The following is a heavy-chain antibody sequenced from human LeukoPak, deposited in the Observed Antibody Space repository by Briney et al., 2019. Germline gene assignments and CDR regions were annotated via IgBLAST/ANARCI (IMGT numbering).Heavy chain of an antibody. CDR2: IIPIFGTA. CDR3: ARVRPDYYDSSGPPLCYFDY. J-gene: IGHJ4*02. CDR1: GGTFSSYA. Sequence: ASVKVSCKASGGTFSSYAISWVRQAPGQGLEWMGGIIPIFGTANYAQKFQGRVTITTDESTSTAYMELSSLRSEDTAVYYCARVRPDYYDSSGPPLCYFDYWGQGTLVTVSS. V-gene: IGHV1-69*05. D-gene: IGHD3-22*01.